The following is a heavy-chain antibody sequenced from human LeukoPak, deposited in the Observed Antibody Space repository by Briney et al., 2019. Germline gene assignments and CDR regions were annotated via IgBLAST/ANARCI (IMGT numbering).Heavy chain of an antibody. J-gene: IGHJ4*02. CDR3: ARHQWYGDFDY. Sequence: SETLSLTCTVSGGSISSYYWSWIRQPPGKGLEWIGYIYYSGSTNYNPSLKSRVTISVDTSKNQFSLKLSSVTAADTAVYYCARHQWYGDFDYWGQGTLVTVSS. CDR2: IYYSGST. CDR1: GGSISSYY. V-gene: IGHV4-59*08. D-gene: IGHD4-17*01.